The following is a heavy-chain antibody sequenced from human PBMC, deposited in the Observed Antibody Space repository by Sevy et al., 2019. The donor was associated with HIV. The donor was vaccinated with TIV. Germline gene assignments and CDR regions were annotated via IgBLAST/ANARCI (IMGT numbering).Heavy chain of an antibody. CDR1: GFTFSTYN. Sequence: GGSLRLSCAASGFTFSTYNMNWVRQAPGKGLEWVSSITDSSHYIYHADSVKGRFTISRDNAKNSLYLQMNSLRAEDTAVYFCARDRRTLNYYGSSGYNYYFDYWGQGTLVTVSS. CDR3: ARDRRTLNYYGSSGYNYYFDY. CDR2: ITDSSHYI. J-gene: IGHJ4*02. V-gene: IGHV3-21*01. D-gene: IGHD3-22*01.